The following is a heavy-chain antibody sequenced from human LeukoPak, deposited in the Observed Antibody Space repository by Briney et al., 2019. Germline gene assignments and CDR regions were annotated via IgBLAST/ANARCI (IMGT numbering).Heavy chain of an antibody. Sequence: SETLSLTCTVSGGSISSSSYYWGWIRQPPGKGLEWIGSIYYSGSTYYNPSLKSRVTISVDTSKNQFSLKLNSVTAADTAVYYCARHKDWRMGDYEDYWGQGTLVTVSS. V-gene: IGHV4-39*01. J-gene: IGHJ4*02. CDR1: GGSISSSSYY. CDR2: IYYSGST. CDR3: ARHKDWRMGDYEDY. D-gene: IGHD4-17*01.